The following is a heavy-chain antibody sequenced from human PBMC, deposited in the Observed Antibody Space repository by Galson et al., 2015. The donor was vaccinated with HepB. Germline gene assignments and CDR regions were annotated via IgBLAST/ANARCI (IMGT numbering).Heavy chain of an antibody. J-gene: IGHJ4*02. CDR1: GFTFSSYW. D-gene: IGHD3-16*02. Sequence: SLRLSCAASGFTFSSYWMSWVRQAPGKGLEWVANIKQDGSEKYYVDSVKGRFTISRDNAKNSLYLQMNSLRAEDTAVYYCASDSRNLGELSFPFDYWGQGTLVTVSS. CDR2: IKQDGSEK. V-gene: IGHV3-7*01. CDR3: ASDSRNLGELSFPFDY.